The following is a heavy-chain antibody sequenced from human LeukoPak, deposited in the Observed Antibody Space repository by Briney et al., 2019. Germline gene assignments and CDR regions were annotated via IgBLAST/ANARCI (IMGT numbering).Heavy chain of an antibody. CDR3: ARDQSRYYYGSGSYYLFDY. V-gene: IGHV3-7*01. J-gene: IGHJ4*02. CDR2: IKQDGSEK. Sequence: GSLRLSCAASGFTFSSYWMSWVRQAPGKGLEWVANIKQDGSEKYYVDSVKGRFTISRDNSKNTLYLQMNSLRAEDTAVYYCARDQSRYYYGSGSYYLFDYWGQGTLVTVSS. D-gene: IGHD3-10*01. CDR1: GFTFSSYW.